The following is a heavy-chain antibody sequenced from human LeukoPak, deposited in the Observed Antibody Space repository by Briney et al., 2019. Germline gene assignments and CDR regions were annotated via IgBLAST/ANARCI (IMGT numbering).Heavy chain of an antibody. J-gene: IGHJ4*02. Sequence: GGSLRLSCAASGFTFSSYGMHWVRQAPGKGLEWVAFIRYDGSNKYYADSVKGRFTISRDNSKNTLYLQMNSLRAEDTAVYYCAKDGHCGGDCYKSAPDYWGQGTLVTVSS. CDR3: AKDGHCGGDCYKSAPDY. CDR1: GFTFSSYG. D-gene: IGHD2-21*02. CDR2: IRYDGSNK. V-gene: IGHV3-30*02.